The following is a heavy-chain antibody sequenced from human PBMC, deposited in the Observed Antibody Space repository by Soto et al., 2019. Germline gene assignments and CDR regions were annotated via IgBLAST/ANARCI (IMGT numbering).Heavy chain of an antibody. D-gene: IGHD2-15*01. CDR2: IWYDGSNK. CDR3: ARDRGYCSGGSCYSGAFDN. V-gene: IGHV3-33*01. Sequence: QVQLVESGGGVVQPGRSLRLSCAAAGFTFSSYGMHWVRQAPGKGLEWVAVIWYDGSNKYYADSVKGRFTISRDNSKNTLYLQMNSLRAEDTAVYYCARDRGYCSGGSCYSGAFDNWGRGTMVTVSS. CDR1: GFTFSSYG. J-gene: IGHJ3*02.